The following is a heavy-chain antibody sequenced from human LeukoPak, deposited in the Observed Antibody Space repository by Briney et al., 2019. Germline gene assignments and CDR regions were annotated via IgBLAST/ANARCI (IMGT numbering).Heavy chain of an antibody. J-gene: IGHJ4*02. CDR1: GFTFSSYN. CDR2: ISSWSSYI. Sequence: GGSLRLSCSASGFTFSSYNMNWVRQAPGKGLEWVSGISSWSSYIYYADSVKGRFTISRDNVKNSLYLQMNSLRAEDTAVYYCARDLKETAMGESAHDYWGQGTLDTVSS. V-gene: IGHV3-21*06. CDR3: ARDLKETAMGESAHDY. D-gene: IGHD5-18*01.